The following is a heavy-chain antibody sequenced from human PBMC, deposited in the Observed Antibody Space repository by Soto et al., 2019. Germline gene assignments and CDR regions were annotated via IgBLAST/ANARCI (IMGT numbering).Heavy chain of an antibody. CDR2: ISGSGGST. V-gene: IGHV3-23*01. D-gene: IGHD3-10*01. J-gene: IGHJ6*02. CDR3: AKDSNPFGRGSVGMDV. Sequence: GGSLRLSCAASGFTFSSYAMSWVRQAPGKGLEWVSAISGSGGSTYYADSVKGRFTISRDNSKNTLYLQMNSLRAEDTAVYYCAKDSNPFGRGSVGMDVWGQGTTVTVSS. CDR1: GFTFSSYA.